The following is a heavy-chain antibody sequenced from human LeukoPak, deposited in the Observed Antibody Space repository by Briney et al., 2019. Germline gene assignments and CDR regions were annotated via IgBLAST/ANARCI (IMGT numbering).Heavy chain of an antibody. V-gene: IGHV3-21*01. CDR1: GITFSSYS. J-gene: IGHJ4*02. CDR3: ATFDYVWGGYPDY. CDR2: ISSSSSYI. D-gene: IGHD3-16*02. Sequence: GGSLRLSCAASGITFSSYSMNWVREPTGKGLEWVSSISSSSSYIYYTDSVKGRFTISRDNAKNSLYLQMNSLRAEDTAVYYCATFDYVWGGYPDYWGQGTLVTVSS.